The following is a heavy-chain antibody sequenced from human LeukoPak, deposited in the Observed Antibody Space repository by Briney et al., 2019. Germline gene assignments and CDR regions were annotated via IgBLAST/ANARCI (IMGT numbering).Heavy chain of an antibody. V-gene: IGHV3-23*01. CDR1: GSTFSSYD. D-gene: IGHD6-13*01. Sequence: GGSLRLSCAASGSTFSSYDMSWVRQAPGKGLEWVSGIGGSDPRTYYADSVKGRFTISRDNSKNTLYLQMNSLRVEDTAVYYCAKVSWHRSSWGDYWGQGTLVTVSS. CDR3: AKVSWHRSSWGDY. J-gene: IGHJ4*02. CDR2: IGGSDPRT.